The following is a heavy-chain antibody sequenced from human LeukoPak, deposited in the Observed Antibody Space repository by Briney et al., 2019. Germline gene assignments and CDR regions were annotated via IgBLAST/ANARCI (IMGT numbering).Heavy chain of an antibody. CDR2: IYYSGST. V-gene: IGHV4-39*01. CDR3: ARHGIPYSSSWYVWFDP. CDR1: GGSISSSSYY. D-gene: IGHD6-13*01. J-gene: IGHJ5*02. Sequence: SETLSLTCTVSGGSISSSSYYWGWIRQPPGKGLEWIGSIYYSGSTYYNPSLKSRVTISVKTAKKQLSLKLRSVTAADTAVYYCARHGIPYSSSWYVWFDPWGQGTLVTVSS.